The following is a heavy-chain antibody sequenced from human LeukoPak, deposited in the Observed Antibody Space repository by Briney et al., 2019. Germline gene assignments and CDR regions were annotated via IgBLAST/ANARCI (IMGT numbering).Heavy chain of an antibody. J-gene: IGHJ2*01. CDR2: IYHSGNT. V-gene: IGHV4-38-2*02. CDR3: ARVYYSSSYDYWYFDL. CDR1: GCSISSGYY. Sequence: SETLSLTCTVSGCSISSGYYWAWIRQPPGKGLQWNGNIYHSGNTYYNPSLKSRVTISVDTSKNQFSLKLTSVTAADTAVYYCARVYYSSSYDYWYFDLWGRGTLVTVSS. D-gene: IGHD6-13*01.